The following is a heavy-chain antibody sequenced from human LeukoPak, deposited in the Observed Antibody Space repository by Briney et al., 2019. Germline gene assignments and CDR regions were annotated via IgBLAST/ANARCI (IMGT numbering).Heavy chain of an antibody. CDR3: ARDYYDSSGYLVLVY. Sequence: ASVKVSYKASGYTFTGYYMHWVRQAPGQGLEWMGWINPNSGGTNYAQKFQGRVTMTRDTSISTAYMELSRLRSDDTAVYYCARDYYDSSGYLVLVYWGQGTLVTVSS. D-gene: IGHD3-22*01. CDR2: INPNSGGT. J-gene: IGHJ4*02. CDR1: GYTFTGYY. V-gene: IGHV1-2*02.